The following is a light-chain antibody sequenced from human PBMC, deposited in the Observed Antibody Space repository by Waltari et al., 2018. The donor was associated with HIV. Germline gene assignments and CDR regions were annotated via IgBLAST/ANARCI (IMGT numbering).Light chain of an antibody. CDR1: QSVSTY. CDR3: QQRSDWPRST. V-gene: IGKV3-11*01. J-gene: IGKJ4*01. Sequence: EIVLTQSPATLSWSPGERATLSCRASQSVSTYLAWYQQRPGQAPRLLISDASSRATGIPARFSGSGSGTDFTLTISSLEPADFAVYYCQQRSDWPRSTFGGGTKVEIK. CDR2: DAS.